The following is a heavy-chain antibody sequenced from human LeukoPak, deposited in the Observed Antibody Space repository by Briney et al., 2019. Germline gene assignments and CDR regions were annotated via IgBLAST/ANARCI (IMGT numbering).Heavy chain of an antibody. CDR2: IGGRGDYT. J-gene: IGHJ4*02. D-gene: IGHD4-17*01. CDR1: GFTFSDYA. CDR3: ARGYGAFSG. V-gene: IGHV3-23*01. Sequence: GGSLRLSCAAFGFTFSDYAMNWVRQAPGRGLEWVSTIGGRGDYTYYADSVKGQFTISRDNSNNTMYLQINSLRAEDTAVYFCARGYGAFSGWGQGTLVTVSS.